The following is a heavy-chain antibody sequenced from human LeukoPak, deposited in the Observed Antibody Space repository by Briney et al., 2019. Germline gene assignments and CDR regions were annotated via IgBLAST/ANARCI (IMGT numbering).Heavy chain of an antibody. CDR1: GYSFTSYW. V-gene: IGHV5-51*01. D-gene: IGHD6-13*01. Sequence: PGESLKISCKGSGYSFTSYWIGWVRQMPGKGLEWMGSIYPSDFDTRYSPSFQGQVTISADKSICTAYLQWSSLKASDTAMYYCARPRYDNSWEYFDYWGQGTLVTVSS. J-gene: IGHJ4*02. CDR3: ARPRYDNSWEYFDY. CDR2: IYPSDFDT.